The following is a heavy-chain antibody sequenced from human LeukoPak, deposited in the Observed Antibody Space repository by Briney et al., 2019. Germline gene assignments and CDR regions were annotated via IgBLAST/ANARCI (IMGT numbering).Heavy chain of an antibody. Sequence: ASVKVSCKASGYTFTSYGISWVRQAPGQGLEWMGWISAYNGNTNYAQKLQGRVTMTTDTSTSTAYMELRSLRSEDTAVYYCATLRLFGYYYDTSGYYYFDYWGQGTLVTVSS. CDR3: ATLRLFGYYYDTSGYYYFDY. D-gene: IGHD3-22*01. CDR1: GYTFTSYG. CDR2: ISAYNGNT. J-gene: IGHJ4*02. V-gene: IGHV1-18*01.